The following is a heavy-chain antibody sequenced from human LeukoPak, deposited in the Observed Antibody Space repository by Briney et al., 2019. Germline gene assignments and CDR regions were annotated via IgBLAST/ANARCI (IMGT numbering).Heavy chain of an antibody. Sequence: SETLSLTCAVSGGSISSSNWWSWVRQPPGKGLEWIGEIYHSGSTNYNPSLKSRVTISVDTSKNQFSLKLSSVTAADTAVYYRARQRTVTTYWFDPWGQGTLVTVSS. J-gene: IGHJ5*02. D-gene: IGHD4-17*01. CDR1: GGSISSSNW. CDR3: ARQRTVTTYWFDP. V-gene: IGHV4-4*02. CDR2: IYHSGST.